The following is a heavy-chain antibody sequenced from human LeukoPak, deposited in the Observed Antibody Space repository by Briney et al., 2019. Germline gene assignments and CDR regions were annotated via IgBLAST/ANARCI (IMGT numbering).Heavy chain of an antibody. V-gene: IGHV3-53*01. J-gene: IGHJ4*02. CDR1: GFTFSSYS. CDR2: IYSDGST. CDR3: ARDHRIGGS. D-gene: IGHD3-16*01. Sequence: SGGSLRLSCAASGFTFSSYSMNWVRQAPGKGLEWVSVIYSDGSTFYTASVKGRFIISRDISKNTLYLQMNSLRVDDTAVYFCARDHRIGGSWGQGTLVTVSS.